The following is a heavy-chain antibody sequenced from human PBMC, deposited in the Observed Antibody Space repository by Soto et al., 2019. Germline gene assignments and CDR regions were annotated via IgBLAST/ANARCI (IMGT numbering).Heavy chain of an antibody. J-gene: IGHJ4*02. CDR2: IKSKTDGGTT. V-gene: IGHV3-15*02. CDR1: GFTFSNAW. D-gene: IGHD1-20*01. Sequence: EVQLVESGGALVKPGGSLRLSCAASGFTFSNAWMSWVRQAPGKGLEWVGRIKSKTDGGTTDYAAAVEGRFTISREDSKNTGYLQMDSLKTEDTAVYYCATKRTGITTIGPGYWGQGTLVTVFS. CDR3: ATKRTGITTIGPGY.